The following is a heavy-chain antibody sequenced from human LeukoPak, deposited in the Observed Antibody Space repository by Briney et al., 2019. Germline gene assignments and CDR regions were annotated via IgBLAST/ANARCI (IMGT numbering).Heavy chain of an antibody. D-gene: IGHD5-24*01. Sequence: PGGSLRLSCAASGFTVSSNYMSWVRQAPGKGLEWVSIIYSGGNTYYADSVKGQFTISRDTSKNMLYLQMNSLRAEDTAVYYCARQWAGGYNAFDHWGQGTLVTVSS. V-gene: IGHV3-53*01. CDR3: ARQWAGGYNAFDH. CDR2: IYSGGNT. CDR1: GFTVSSNY. J-gene: IGHJ4*02.